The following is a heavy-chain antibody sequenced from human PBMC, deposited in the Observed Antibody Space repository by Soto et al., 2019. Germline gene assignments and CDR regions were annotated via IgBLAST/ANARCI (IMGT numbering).Heavy chain of an antibody. CDR1: GYSFSDYF. CDR2: INPKTAAT. CDR3: ARIKWGLNYYNGMDV. V-gene: IGHV1-2*02. J-gene: IGHJ6*02. Sequence: QVQLVQSGAEVKKSGASVKVSCKPSGYSFSDYFIQWVRQAPGQGLEWVAWINPKTAATNYAKKFPGRVSQNWDTSSTTAYRELTRLRRNYTTVYYCARIKWGLNYYNGMDVWGQETTVIVSS. D-gene: IGHD1-26*01.